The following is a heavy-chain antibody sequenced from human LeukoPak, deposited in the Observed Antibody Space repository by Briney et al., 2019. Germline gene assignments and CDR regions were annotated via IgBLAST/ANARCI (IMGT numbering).Heavy chain of an antibody. CDR2: ISGSGGST. CDR1: GFTFSSYA. Sequence: GGSLRLSCAASGFTFSSYAMSWVRQAPGKGLEWVSAISGSGGSTYYADSVKGRFTTSRDISKNTLYLQMNSLRAEDTAVYYCATDLLDAYNSGLYFDYWGQGTLVTVSS. V-gene: IGHV3-23*01. D-gene: IGHD5-24*01. J-gene: IGHJ4*02. CDR3: ATDLLDAYNSGLYFDY.